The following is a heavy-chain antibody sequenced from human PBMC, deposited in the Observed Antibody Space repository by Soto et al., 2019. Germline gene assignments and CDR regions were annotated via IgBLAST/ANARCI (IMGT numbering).Heavy chain of an antibody. J-gene: IGHJ5*02. CDR3: ARGITTEGSGWYWFDP. V-gene: IGHV6-1*01. CDR1: GDSVSSNSAA. CDR2: TYYRSKWYN. Sequence: SQTLSLTCAISGDSVSSNSAAWNWIRQSPSRGLEWLGRTYYRSKWYNDYAVSVKSRITINPDTSKNQFSLQLNSVTPEDTAVYYCARGITTEGSGWYWFDPWGQGTLVTVSS. D-gene: IGHD6-19*01.